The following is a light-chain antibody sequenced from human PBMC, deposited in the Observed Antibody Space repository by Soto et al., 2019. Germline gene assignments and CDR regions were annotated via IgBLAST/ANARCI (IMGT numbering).Light chain of an antibody. CDR3: QQYYSLPYT. CDR2: AAS. Sequence: DIQMTQSPSSLSASVGDRVTITCQASQGIYKDLNWYQQKPGKAPKLLMYAASNLKTGVPSRFSGGASETGVTFAISSLQPEDIATYYCQQYYSLPYTFGQVTKLEI. J-gene: IGKJ2*01. CDR1: QGIYKD. V-gene: IGKV1-33*01.